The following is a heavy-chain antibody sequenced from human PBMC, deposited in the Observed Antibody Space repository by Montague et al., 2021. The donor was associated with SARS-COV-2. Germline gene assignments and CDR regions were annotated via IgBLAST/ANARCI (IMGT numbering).Heavy chain of an antibody. V-gene: IGHV4-59*01. CDR3: AREVVGVKTNWLDT. Sequence: SETLSLTCTVSGGSISTYYWNWIRQFPGKGLEWIGYIDYSGSTNYNPSLQSRVIISVDRSKIHFSLRLTSVTPADTAVYYCAREVVGVKTNWLDTWGQGTLVTVSS. CDR2: IDYSGST. J-gene: IGHJ5*02. CDR1: GGSISTYY. D-gene: IGHD3-16*01.